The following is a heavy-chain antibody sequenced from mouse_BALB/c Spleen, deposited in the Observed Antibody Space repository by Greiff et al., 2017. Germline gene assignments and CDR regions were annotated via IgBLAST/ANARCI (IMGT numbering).Heavy chain of an antibody. CDR1: GYSFTGYF. J-gene: IGHJ4*01. Sequence: VHVKQSGPELVKPGASVKISCKASGYSFTGYFMNWVMQSHGKSLEWIGRINPYNGDTFYNQKFKGKATLTVDKSSSTAHMELRSLASEDSAVYYCAREGDYDFYYAMDYWGQGTSVTVSS. CDR2: INPYNGDT. D-gene: IGHD2-4*01. V-gene: IGHV1-20*02. CDR3: AREGDYDFYYAMDY.